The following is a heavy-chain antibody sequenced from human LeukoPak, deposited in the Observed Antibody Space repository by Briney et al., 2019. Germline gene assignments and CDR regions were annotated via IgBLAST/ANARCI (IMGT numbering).Heavy chain of an antibody. J-gene: IGHJ4*02. D-gene: IGHD6-25*01. V-gene: IGHV1-69*06. CDR3: AISGGSYIPFDY. CDR2: IIPIFGTA. Sequence: SVKLSCKASGGTFSSFAISWVRQAPGPGLEWMGGIIPIFGTANYTQKFQGRVTITADKSTSTAYMELSSLRSEDTAVYDCAISGGSYIPFDYWGQGTLVTVSS. CDR1: GGTFSSFA.